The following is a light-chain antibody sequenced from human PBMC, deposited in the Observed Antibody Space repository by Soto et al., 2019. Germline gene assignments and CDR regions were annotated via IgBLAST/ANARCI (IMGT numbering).Light chain of an antibody. CDR3: QQYDSWPPFT. CDR2: GAS. CDR1: QSVSTD. V-gene: IGKV3-15*01. J-gene: IGKJ5*01. Sequence: EIVMTQSPATLSVSLGGRATLSCRASQSVSTDLAWYQQRPGQAPRLLIYGASSRATGIPARFSGSGSGTQFTLTISSLQTEDFAVYYCQQYDSWPPFTFGQGTRLEIK.